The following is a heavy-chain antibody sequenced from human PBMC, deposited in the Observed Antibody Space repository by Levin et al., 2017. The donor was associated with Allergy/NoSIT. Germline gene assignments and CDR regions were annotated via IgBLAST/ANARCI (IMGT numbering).Heavy chain of an antibody. CDR3: AREVTSPWYLDR. CDR1: GASISNSY. J-gene: IGHJ2*01. Sequence: SQTLSLTCTVSGASISNSYWSWVRQPPRKGLEWIGYIYYSGTTNYNPSLKSRVTISVDTSKNQFSLRLTSVTAADTALYYCAREVTSPWYLDRWGRGTLVTVSS. CDR2: IYYSGTT. V-gene: IGHV4-59*12. D-gene: IGHD2-21*02.